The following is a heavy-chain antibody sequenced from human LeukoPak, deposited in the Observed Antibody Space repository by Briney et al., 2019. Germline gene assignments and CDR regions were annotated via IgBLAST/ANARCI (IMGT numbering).Heavy chain of an antibody. Sequence: EASVKVSCKTSGYTFTGYYMHWVRQAPGQGLEWMGWINPNSGGTNYAQKFQGRVTMTRDTSISTAYMELSRLRSDDTAVYYCARVPKGIAAPFDIWGQGTMVTVSS. CDR1: GYTFTGYY. CDR2: INPNSGGT. V-gene: IGHV1-2*02. D-gene: IGHD6-13*01. J-gene: IGHJ3*02. CDR3: ARVPKGIAAPFDI.